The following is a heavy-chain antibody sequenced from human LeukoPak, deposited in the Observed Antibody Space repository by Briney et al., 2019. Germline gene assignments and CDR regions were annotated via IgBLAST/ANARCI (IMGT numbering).Heavy chain of an antibody. J-gene: IGHJ4*02. CDR3: VTLPWGLNPRTRN. D-gene: IGHD1-26*01. CDR1: GFTFSSYD. V-gene: IGHV3-23*01. Sequence: PSGGSLRLSCAASGFTFSSYDISWVRQAPGKGLEWVSGIGVSGGRTYYADSVKGRFTISRDNSKNTLYLQMNSLRAEDTAIYYCVTLPWGLNPRTRNWGQGRLVTVSS. CDR2: IGVSGGRT.